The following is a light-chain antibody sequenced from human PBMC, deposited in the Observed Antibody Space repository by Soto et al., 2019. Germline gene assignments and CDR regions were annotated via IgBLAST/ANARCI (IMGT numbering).Light chain of an antibody. Sequence: EIVMTQSPVTLSLSPGERATLSCRASQSLTTDLAWYQQKPGQPPRLLIYGASTRATGFPARFSGSGSGTEFTLTISSLQSEDFAVYYCQQYNNWPRTFGQGTKVEIK. CDR1: QSLTTD. CDR2: GAS. CDR3: QQYNNWPRT. V-gene: IGKV3-15*01. J-gene: IGKJ1*01.